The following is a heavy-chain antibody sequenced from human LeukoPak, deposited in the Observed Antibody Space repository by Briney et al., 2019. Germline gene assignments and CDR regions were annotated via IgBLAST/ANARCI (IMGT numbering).Heavy chain of an antibody. J-gene: IGHJ6*02. CDR3: ARDRWELLSNSYHYCGLDV. Sequence: GGSLRLSCAASGFSFSSYSMNWVRQAPGKGLEWVSYISSSSSTIHYADSVKGRFTISRDNAKNSLYLQMNSVRAEDTAVYYCARDRWELLSNSYHYCGLDVWGQGTTVTVSS. D-gene: IGHD2-15*01. V-gene: IGHV3-48*01. CDR1: GFSFSSYS. CDR2: ISSSSSTI.